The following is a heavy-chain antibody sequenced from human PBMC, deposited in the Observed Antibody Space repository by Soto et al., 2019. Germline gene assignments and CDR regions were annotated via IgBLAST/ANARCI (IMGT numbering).Heavy chain of an antibody. CDR1: GGSISSSSYY. CDR2: VYYSGTT. V-gene: IGHV4-39*01. CDR3: ARQPTEMATISHDY. Sequence: SETLSLTCTVSGGSISSSSYYWGWIRQPPGKGLEWIVSVYYSGTTYCNPSLKSRVTISVDTSKNQFSLKLTSVTAADTAVYYCARQPTEMATISHDYWGQGTLVTVSS. J-gene: IGHJ4*02. D-gene: IGHD5-12*01.